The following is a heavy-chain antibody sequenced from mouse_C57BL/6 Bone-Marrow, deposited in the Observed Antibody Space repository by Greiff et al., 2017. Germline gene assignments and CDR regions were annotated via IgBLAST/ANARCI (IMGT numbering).Heavy chain of an antibody. V-gene: IGHV1-62-2*01. J-gene: IGHJ2*01. CDR1: GYTFTEYT. Sequence: QVTLKESGAELVKPGASVKLSCKASGYTFTEYTIHWVKQRSGQGLEWIGWFYPGSGSTNYNEKFKSKATLTVDTSSSTAYMQLSSLTSEDSAVYYCARPLHYWGQGTTLTVSS. CDR2: FYPGSGST. CDR3: ARPLHY.